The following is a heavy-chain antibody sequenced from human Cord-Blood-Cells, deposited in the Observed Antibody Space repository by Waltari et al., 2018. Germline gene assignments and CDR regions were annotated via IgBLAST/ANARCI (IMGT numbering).Heavy chain of an antibody. J-gene: IGHJ4*02. CDR2: IIPIFGTA. CDR3: AIRDYDILTGYYNY. D-gene: IGHD3-9*01. V-gene: IGHV1-69*01. Sequence: QVQLVQSGAEVKKPGSSVKVSCKASGGPLSSHAFRWVAPGPGQGLEWMGGIIPIFGTANYAQKFQGRVTITADESTSTAYMELSSLRSEDTAVYYCAIRDYDILTGYYNYWGQGTLVTVSS. CDR1: GGPLSSHA.